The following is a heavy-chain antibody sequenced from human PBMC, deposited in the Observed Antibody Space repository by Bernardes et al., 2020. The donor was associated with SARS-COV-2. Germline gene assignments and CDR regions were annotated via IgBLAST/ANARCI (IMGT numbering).Heavy chain of an antibody. CDR2: ISYDGSNK. J-gene: IGHJ4*02. Sequence: GGSLRLSCAASGFTFSSYGMHWVRQAPGKGLEWVAVISYDGSNKYYADSVKGRFTISRDNSKNTLYLQMNSLRAEDTAVYYCAKNSRSDWGYYFDYWGQGTLVTVSS. V-gene: IGHV3-30*18. CDR3: AKNSRSDWGYYFDY. D-gene: IGHD7-27*01. CDR1: GFTFSSYG.